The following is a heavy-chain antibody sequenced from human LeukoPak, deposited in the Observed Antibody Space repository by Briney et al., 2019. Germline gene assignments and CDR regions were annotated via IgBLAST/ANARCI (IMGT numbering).Heavy chain of an antibody. CDR1: GGSISSYY. Sequence: PSETLSLTCTVSGGSISSYYWSWIRQPAGKGLEWIGRIYTSGSTNYNPSLKSRVTMSVDTSKNQFSLKLSSVTAADTAVYYCARDSTAMDYYYYMDVWGKGTTVTISS. D-gene: IGHD5-18*01. V-gene: IGHV4-4*07. CDR3: ARDSTAMDYYYYMDV. CDR2: IYTSGST. J-gene: IGHJ6*03.